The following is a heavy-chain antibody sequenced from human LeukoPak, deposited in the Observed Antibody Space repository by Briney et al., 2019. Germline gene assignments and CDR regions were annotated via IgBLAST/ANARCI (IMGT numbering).Heavy chain of an antibody. CDR3: ATQGVPHNWFDP. D-gene: IGHD6-6*01. CDR1: GFTFSSYA. V-gene: IGHV3-23*01. Sequence: GGSLRLFCAASGFTFSSYAMSWVRQAPGKGLEWVSAISGSGGSTYYADSVKGRFTISRDNSKNTLYLQMNSLRAEDTAVYYCATQGVPHNWFDPWGQGTLVTVSS. J-gene: IGHJ5*02. CDR2: ISGSGGST.